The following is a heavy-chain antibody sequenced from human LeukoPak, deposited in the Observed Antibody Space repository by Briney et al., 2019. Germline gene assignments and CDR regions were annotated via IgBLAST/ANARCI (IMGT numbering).Heavy chain of an antibody. V-gene: IGHV4-39*07. D-gene: IGHD6-13*01. J-gene: IGHJ4*02. CDR3: ARGVIAAGGNDFDY. CDR1: GGSMSSTSYY. Sequence: SETLSLTCTVSGGSMSSTSYYWGWIRQPPGKGLEWIGTIYYSGTTYYDPSLKSRVTISVDTSKNQFSLKLSSVTAADTAIYYCARGVIAAGGNDFDYWGQGTLVTVSS. CDR2: IYYSGTT.